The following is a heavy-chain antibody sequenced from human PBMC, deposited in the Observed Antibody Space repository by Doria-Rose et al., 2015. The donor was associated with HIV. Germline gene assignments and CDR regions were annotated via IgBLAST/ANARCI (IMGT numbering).Heavy chain of an antibody. D-gene: IGHD6-13*01. CDR1: GVSLSSPGMG. V-gene: IGHV2-26*01. CDR2: IFSDDER. J-gene: IGHJ4*02. CDR3: ARIKSSRWYHKYYFDF. Sequence: QVTLKEFGPVLVKPTETLTLTCTVSGVSLSSPGMGVSRIRQPSGKALEWLANIFSDDERSYKTSLQSRLSNSRGTSKSQVVLTMTDMDPVDTATYYCARIKSSRWYHKYYFDFWGQGTLVIVS.